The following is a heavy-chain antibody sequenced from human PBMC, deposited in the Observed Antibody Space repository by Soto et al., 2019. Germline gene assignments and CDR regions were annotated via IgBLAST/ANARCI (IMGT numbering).Heavy chain of an antibody. CDR2: IYYSGST. D-gene: IGHD3-3*01. Sequence: SETLSLTCTVSGGSISSGGYYWSWIRQHPGKGLEWIGYIYYSGSTYYNPSLKSRVTISVDTSKNQFSLKLSSVTAADTAVYYCARGGGWVNYDFWSGYRTANWFDPWGQGTLVTVSS. CDR3: ARGGGWVNYDFWSGYRTANWFDP. J-gene: IGHJ5*02. CDR1: GGSISSGGYY. V-gene: IGHV4-31*03.